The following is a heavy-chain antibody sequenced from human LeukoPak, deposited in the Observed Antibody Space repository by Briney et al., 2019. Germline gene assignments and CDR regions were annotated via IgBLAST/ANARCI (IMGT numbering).Heavy chain of an antibody. CDR1: GFTFSSYG. J-gene: IGHJ4*02. V-gene: IGHV3-30*02. D-gene: IGHD2-2*01. CDR2: IRYDGSNK. Sequence: GGSLRLSCAASGFTFSSYGMHWVRQAPGKGLEWVAFIRYDGSNKYYADSVKGRFTISRDNSKNTLYLQMNSLRSEDTAVYYCANPSDCSSTSCYYQGDYWGQGTLVTVSS. CDR3: ANPSDCSSTSCYYQGDY.